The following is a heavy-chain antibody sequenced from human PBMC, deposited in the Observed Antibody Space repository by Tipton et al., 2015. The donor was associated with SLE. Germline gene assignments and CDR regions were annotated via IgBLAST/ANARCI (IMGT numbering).Heavy chain of an antibody. J-gene: IGHJ4*02. V-gene: IGHV4-34*01. CDR1: GGSFSGYY. CDR3: ARGGETPARFDY. D-gene: IGHD3-16*01. CDR2: INHSGST. Sequence: TLSLTCAVYGGSFSGYYWSWIRQPPGKGLEWIGEINHSGSTNYNPSLKSRVTISVDTSKNQFSLKLSSVTATDTAIYYCARGGETPARFDYWGQGTLVTVSS.